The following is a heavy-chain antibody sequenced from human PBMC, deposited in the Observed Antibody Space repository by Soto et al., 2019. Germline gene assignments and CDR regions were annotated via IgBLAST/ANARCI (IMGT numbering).Heavy chain of an antibody. J-gene: IGHJ4*01. Sequence: SETLSLTRPVSGGSTTIISYYWGWLREPPGKGLEWIGSIFYGGSTYYNPSLESRVTISVDTSKNQFSLKLNSVTAADTAMFYCGIERKVAWELHLFVFWGHGALVTVSS. CDR1: GGSTTIISYY. CDR3: GIERKVAWELHLFVF. CDR2: IFYGGST. V-gene: IGHV4-39*02. D-gene: IGHD1-26*01.